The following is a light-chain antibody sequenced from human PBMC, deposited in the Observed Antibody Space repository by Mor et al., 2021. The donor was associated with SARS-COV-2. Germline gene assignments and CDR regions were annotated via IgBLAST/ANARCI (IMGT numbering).Light chain of an antibody. CDR3: ISRDSRYKPDLV. Sequence: PLLDIYGKNSRPSGIPDRFSGSNSGNTASLTITGAQADDEADYYCISRDSRYKPDLVFGGGTKLTVL. CDR2: GKN. J-gene: IGLJ3*02. V-gene: IGLV3-19*01.